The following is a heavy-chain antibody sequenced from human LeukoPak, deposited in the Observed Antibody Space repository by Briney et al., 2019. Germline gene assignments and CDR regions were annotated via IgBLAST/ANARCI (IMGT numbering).Heavy chain of an antibody. Sequence: LSGGSLRLSCAASGFTFSSYGMHWVRQAPGKGLEWVAVIWYDGSNKYYADSVKGRFTISRDNAKNSLYLQMNSLRAEDTAVYYCASAGPNPQLDYWGQGTLVTVSS. CDR3: ASAGPNPQLDY. CDR1: GFTFSSYG. CDR2: IWYDGSNK. J-gene: IGHJ4*02. V-gene: IGHV3-33*03. D-gene: IGHD2-2*03.